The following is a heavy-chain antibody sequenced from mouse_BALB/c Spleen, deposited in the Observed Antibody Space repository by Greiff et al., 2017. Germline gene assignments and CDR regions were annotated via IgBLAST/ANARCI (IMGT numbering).Heavy chain of an antibody. CDR1: GFTFSSYA. Sequence: EVNVVESGGGLVKPGGSLKLSCAASGFTFSSYAMSWVRQTPEKRLEWVASISSGGSTYYPDSVKGRFTISRDNARNILYLQMSSLRSEDTAMYYCARDYYYGSSYVAWFAYWGQGTLVTVSA. D-gene: IGHD1-1*01. J-gene: IGHJ3*01. V-gene: IGHV5-6-5*01. CDR3: ARDYYYGSSYVAWFAY. CDR2: ISSGGST.